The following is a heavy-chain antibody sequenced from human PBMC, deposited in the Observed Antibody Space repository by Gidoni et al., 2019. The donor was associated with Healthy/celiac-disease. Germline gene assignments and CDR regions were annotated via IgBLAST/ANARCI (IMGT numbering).Heavy chain of an antibody. CDR3: ARGATSGSDIWYFDL. J-gene: IGHJ2*01. CDR2: IIPIFGTA. V-gene: IGHV1-69*01. D-gene: IGHD3-10*01. CDR1: GGTFSSYA. Sequence: QVQLVQSGAEVKQPGPSVKVSCKASGGTFSSYAISWVRQAPGQGLEWMGGIIPIFGTANYAQKFQGRVTITADESTSTAYMELSSLRSEDTPVYYCARGATSGSDIWYFDLWGRGTLVTVSS.